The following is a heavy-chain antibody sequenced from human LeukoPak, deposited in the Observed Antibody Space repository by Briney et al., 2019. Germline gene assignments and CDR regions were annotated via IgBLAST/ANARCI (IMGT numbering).Heavy chain of an antibody. V-gene: IGHV3-74*01. CDR2: INTDGSST. CDR1: GFTFSDYW. J-gene: IGHJ3*02. CDR3: ARVPWFGELKDAFDI. Sequence: GGSLRLSCAGSGFTFSDYWMHWVRQAPGKGLVWVSRINTDGSSTRYADSVKGRFTISRDNAKNTLYPQMNSLRAEDTVVYYCARVPWFGELKDAFDIWGQGTMITVSS. D-gene: IGHD3-10*01.